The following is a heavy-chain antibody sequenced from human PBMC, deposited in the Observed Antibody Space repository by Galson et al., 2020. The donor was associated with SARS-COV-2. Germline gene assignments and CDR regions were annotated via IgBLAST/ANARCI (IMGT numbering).Heavy chain of an antibody. CDR3: GRSRYWELPFDY. Sequence: GGSLRLSCAASGFTFSTYGMNWVRQAPGKGLEWVSSISSTRSYIYYADSLKGRFTISRDNAKNSLYLQINTLRAEDTAVYYCGRSRYWELPFDYWGHGTLVTVSS. CDR2: ISSTRSYI. J-gene: IGHJ4*01. D-gene: IGHD2-15*01. V-gene: IGHV3-21*01. CDR1: GFTFSTYG.